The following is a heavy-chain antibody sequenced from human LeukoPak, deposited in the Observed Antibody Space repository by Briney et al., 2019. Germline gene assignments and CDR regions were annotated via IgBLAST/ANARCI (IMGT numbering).Heavy chain of an antibody. V-gene: IGHV4-59*01. CDR1: GGSISNYY. CDR2: IYYSGST. Sequence: SETLSLTCTVSGGSISNYYWSWIRQPPGKGLEWIGYIYYSGSTNYNPSLKSRDTISVDTSKNQFSLKLSSVTAADTAVYYCARGEGSGWYGGGYYFDYWGQGTLVTVSS. CDR3: ARGEGSGWYGGGYYFDY. J-gene: IGHJ4*02. D-gene: IGHD6-19*01.